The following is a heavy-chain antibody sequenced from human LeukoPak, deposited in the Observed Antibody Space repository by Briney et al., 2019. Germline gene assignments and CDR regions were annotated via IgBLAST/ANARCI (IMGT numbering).Heavy chain of an antibody. Sequence: PSETLSLTCTVSGGSISSSSYYWGWIRQPPGKGLEWIGSIYYSGSTYYNPSLKSRVTISVDTSKNQFSLKLSSVTAADTAVYYCASRGEQEGDAFDIWGQGTMVTVSS. CDR2: IYYSGST. J-gene: IGHJ3*02. D-gene: IGHD1/OR15-1a*01. CDR1: GGSISSSSYY. V-gene: IGHV4-39*01. CDR3: ASRGEQEGDAFDI.